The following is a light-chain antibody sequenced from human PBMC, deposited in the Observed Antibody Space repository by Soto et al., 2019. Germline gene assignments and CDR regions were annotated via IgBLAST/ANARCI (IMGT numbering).Light chain of an antibody. CDR2: GAS. J-gene: IGKJ1*01. Sequence: EIVMTQSPATLSVSPGERATLSCRASQSVTSNLAWYQQKPGQAPRLLIYGASTRATGFPARFSGSGSGTEFTLTISSLQSEDFAVYYCKQYNYWPRTFGQGTKVEIK. V-gene: IGKV3-15*01. CDR1: QSVTSN. CDR3: KQYNYWPRT.